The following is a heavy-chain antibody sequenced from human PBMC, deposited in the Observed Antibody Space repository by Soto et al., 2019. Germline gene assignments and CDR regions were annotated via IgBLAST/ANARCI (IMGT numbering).Heavy chain of an antibody. CDR2: IYYSGST. Sequence: SETLSLTCTVSGGSISSYYWSWIRQPPGKGLEWIGYIYYSGSTNYNPSLKSRVTISVDTSKNQVSLKMSSVTAADTAVYFCASSKVGFWSGFGMDVWGQGTTVTVSS. J-gene: IGHJ6*02. CDR3: ASSKVGFWSGFGMDV. CDR1: GGSISSYY. D-gene: IGHD3-3*01. V-gene: IGHV4-59*01.